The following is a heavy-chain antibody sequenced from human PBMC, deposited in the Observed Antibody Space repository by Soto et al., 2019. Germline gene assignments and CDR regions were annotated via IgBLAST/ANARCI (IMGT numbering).Heavy chain of an antibody. V-gene: IGHV3-74*01. J-gene: IGHJ4*02. CDR2: ISRDGSTT. D-gene: IGHD6-19*01. Sequence: EVQLVESGGGLIQPGGSLRLSCTASGFSFSTSWMHWVRQAPGKGLEWVARISRDGSTTNYADSVRGRFTVSRDNARNTLYVQMNSLKAEDTALYYCARGPTGWYGYDYWGQGTLVTVSS. CDR1: GFSFSTSW. CDR3: ARGPTGWYGYDY.